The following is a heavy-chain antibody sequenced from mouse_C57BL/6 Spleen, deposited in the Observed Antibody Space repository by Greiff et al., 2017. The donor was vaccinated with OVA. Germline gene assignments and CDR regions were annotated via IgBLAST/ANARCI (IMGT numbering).Heavy chain of an antibody. CDR1: GYTFTSYW. D-gene: IGHD3-3*01. V-gene: IGHV1-61*01. J-gene: IGHJ2*01. Sequence: QVQLQQPGAELVRPGSSVKLSCKASGYTFTSYWMGWVKQRPGQGLEWIGNIYPSDSETNYNQKFKDKATLTVDKSSSTAYMQLSSLTSEDSAVYYCARGAGGYWGQGTTLTVSS. CDR2: IYPSDSET. CDR3: ARGAGGY.